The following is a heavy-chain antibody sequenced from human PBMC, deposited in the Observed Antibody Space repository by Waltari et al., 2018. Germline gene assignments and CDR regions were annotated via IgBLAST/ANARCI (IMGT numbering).Heavy chain of an antibody. CDR2: IKEDGSEN. Sequence: EVQLVESGGGLVQPGGSLRLSCVASGFTFSHYWITWVRRAPGQGLEWVASIKEDGSENHYVDSVKGRFTISRDNAENSVNLQMNSLRAEDTAVYYCTRDPLRRYDYWGQGTLVTVSS. V-gene: IGHV3-7*01. J-gene: IGHJ4*02. D-gene: IGHD3-16*01. CDR3: TRDPLRRYDY. CDR1: GFTFSHYW.